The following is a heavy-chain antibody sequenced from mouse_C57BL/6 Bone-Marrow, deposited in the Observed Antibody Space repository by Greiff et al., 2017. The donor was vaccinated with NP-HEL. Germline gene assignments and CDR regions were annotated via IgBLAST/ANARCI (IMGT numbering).Heavy chain of an antibody. J-gene: IGHJ3*01. D-gene: IGHD1-1*01. V-gene: IGHV5-9*01. CDR2: ISGGGGNT. Sequence: EVMLVESGGGLVKPGGSLKLSCAASGFTFSSYTMSWVRQTPEKRLEWVATISGGGGNTYYPDSVKGRFTISRDNAKNTLYLQMSSLGSEDTALYYCARRYYFFAYWGQGTLVTVSA. CDR3: ARRYYFFAY. CDR1: GFTFSSYT.